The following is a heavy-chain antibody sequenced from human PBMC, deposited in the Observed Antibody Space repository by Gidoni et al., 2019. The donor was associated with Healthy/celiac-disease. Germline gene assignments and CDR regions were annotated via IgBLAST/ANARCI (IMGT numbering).Heavy chain of an antibody. D-gene: IGHD3-16*02. V-gene: IGHV3-73*01. CDR2: IRSKANRWAT. CDR3: TRHVEDMITFGGVIVDYYYYGMDV. Sequence: EVQLLESGGGLVQPGGSLKLSCAASGFTFSGSAMHLVRQASGKGREWVGRIRSKANRWATAYAASVKGRFTISIDDSKNTAYLQMNSLKTEDTAVYYCTRHVEDMITFGGVIVDYYYYGMDVWGQGTTVTVSS. J-gene: IGHJ6*02. CDR1: GFTFSGSA.